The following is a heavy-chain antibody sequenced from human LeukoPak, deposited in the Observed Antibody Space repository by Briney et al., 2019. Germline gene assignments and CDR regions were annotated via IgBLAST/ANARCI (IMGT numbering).Heavy chain of an antibody. J-gene: IGHJ4*02. CDR2: INWNGGST. V-gene: IGHV3-20*04. CDR1: GFTFDDYG. Sequence: EGSLRLSCAASGFTFDDYGMSWVRQAPGKGLEWVSGINWNGGSTGYADSVKGRFTISRDNAKNSLYLQMNSLRAEDTALYYCARGYIVVVPAAIYFDYWGQGTLVTVSS. CDR3: ARGYIVVVPAAIYFDY. D-gene: IGHD2-2*01.